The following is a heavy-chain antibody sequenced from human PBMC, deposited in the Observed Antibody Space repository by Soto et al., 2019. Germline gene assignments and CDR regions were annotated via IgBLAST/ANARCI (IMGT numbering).Heavy chain of an antibody. Sequence: QVQLQESGPGLLKPSQTLPLTCTVSGGSINSGDYYWSGIRKPPGKGLAGIGYIYYSGNTYYNPSLKSRVTISVDTSKNQFSLKLSSVTAADTAVYYCARAMTTVTTDWFDPWGPGILVTVSS. J-gene: IGHJ5*02. CDR2: IYYSGNT. D-gene: IGHD4-17*01. CDR1: GGSINSGDYY. CDR3: ARAMTTVTTDWFDP. V-gene: IGHV4-30-4*01.